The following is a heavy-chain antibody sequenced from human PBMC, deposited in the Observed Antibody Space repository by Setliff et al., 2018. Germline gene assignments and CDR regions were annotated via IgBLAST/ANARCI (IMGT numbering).Heavy chain of an antibody. CDR2: ISGSGGST. J-gene: IGHJ4*02. CDR1: GFTFSSYA. Sequence: GGSLRLSCAASGFTFSSYAMSWVRQAPGKGLEWVSAISGSGGSTYYADSVKGRFTISRDNSKNTLYLQMNSLRAEDTAVYYCAKNPTIAAAVMYFDYWGQGTLVTVPQ. D-gene: IGHD6-13*01. CDR3: AKNPTIAAAVMYFDY. V-gene: IGHV3-23*01.